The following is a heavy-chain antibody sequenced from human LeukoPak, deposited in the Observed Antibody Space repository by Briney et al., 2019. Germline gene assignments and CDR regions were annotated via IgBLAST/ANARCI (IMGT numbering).Heavy chain of an antibody. D-gene: IGHD6-13*01. Sequence: PGGSLRLSCAASGFTFSSYAMHWVRQAPGKGLEWVAVISYDGSNKYYADSVKGRFTISRDNSKNTLYLQMNSLRAEDTAVYYCARDELEQLAYFGFDYWGQGTLVTVSS. V-gene: IGHV3-30*04. J-gene: IGHJ4*02. CDR1: GFTFSSYA. CDR3: ARDELEQLAYFGFDY. CDR2: ISYDGSNK.